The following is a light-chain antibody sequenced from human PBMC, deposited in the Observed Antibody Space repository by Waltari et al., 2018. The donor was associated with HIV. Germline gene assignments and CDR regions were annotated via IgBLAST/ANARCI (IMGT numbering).Light chain of an antibody. CDR3: QVWDSRRDWV. V-gene: IGLV3-21*02. CDR2: DDS. J-gene: IGLJ3*02. Sequence: SNVLTQPPSVSVAPGQTARITCGGINIGSKSVHWYQQKPGQAPVVVVFDDSDRPSGIPERFSGSNSANTATLTISTVEAGDEADYYCQVWDSRRDWVFGGGTKLTVL. CDR1: NIGSKS.